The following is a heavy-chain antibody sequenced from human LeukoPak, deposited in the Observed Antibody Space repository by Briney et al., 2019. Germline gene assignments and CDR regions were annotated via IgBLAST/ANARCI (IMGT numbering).Heavy chain of an antibody. Sequence: PGGSLRLSCAAPGFTISSTGMSWVRQTPGKGLEWVSGISGGNTFYADSVKGRFTISRDNSKSTLYLQMDSLRVEDTAIYYCARGTGAAAGPDRGIHWGQGTLVTVSS. CDR1: GFTISSTG. V-gene: IGHV3-23*01. J-gene: IGHJ4*02. CDR2: ISGGNT. D-gene: IGHD6-13*01. CDR3: ARGTGAAAGPDRGIH.